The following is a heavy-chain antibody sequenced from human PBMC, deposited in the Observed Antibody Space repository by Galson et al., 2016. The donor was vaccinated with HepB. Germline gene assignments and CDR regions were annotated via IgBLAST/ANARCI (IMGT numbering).Heavy chain of an antibody. J-gene: IGHJ4*02. CDR3: AKCPPGTRGSTDS. CDR2: ISDNGHAT. D-gene: IGHD3-10*01. CDR1: GFTFNSYA. V-gene: IGHV3-23*01. Sequence: SLRLSCAGSGFTFNSYAMNWVRQAPGKGLEWISLISDNGHATYYADPVRGRFGIARDNSKNTLYLQMNSLRADDTAVYYCAKCPPGTRGSTDSWGQGTLVTVSS.